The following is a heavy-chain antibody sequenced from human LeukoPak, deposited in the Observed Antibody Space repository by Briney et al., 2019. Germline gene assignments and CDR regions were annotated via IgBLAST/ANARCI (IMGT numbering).Heavy chain of an antibody. CDR3: AREGCRRSTSCYRGAFDI. D-gene: IGHD2-2*01. J-gene: IGHJ3*02. CDR1: GFTVSSKY. Sequence: GGSLRLSCAASGFTVSSKYMSWVRQAPGKRLEWVSVIYSDSTTYYADSVKGRFTISRDNSKNTLYLQMNSLRAEDTAVYYCAREGCRRSTSCYRGAFDIWGQGTMVTVSS. CDR2: IYSDSTT. V-gene: IGHV3-53*01.